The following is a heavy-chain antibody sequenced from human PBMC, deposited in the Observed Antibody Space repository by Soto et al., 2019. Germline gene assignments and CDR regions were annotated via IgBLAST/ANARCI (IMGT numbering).Heavy chain of an antibody. Sequence: EGSLRLSCAASGFTFSSYSMNWVRQAPGKGLEWVSSISSSSSYIYYADSVKGRFTISRDNAKNSLYLQMNSLRAEDTAVYYCARDWAAPRGNYYYGKDVWGQVTPVTFSS. CDR3: ARDWAAPRGNYYYGKDV. CDR2: ISSSSSYI. D-gene: IGHD3-16*01. J-gene: IGHJ6*02. CDR1: GFTFSSYS. V-gene: IGHV3-21*01.